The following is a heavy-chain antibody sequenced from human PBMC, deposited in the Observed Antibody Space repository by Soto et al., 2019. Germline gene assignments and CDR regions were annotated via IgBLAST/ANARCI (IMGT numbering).Heavy chain of an antibody. CDR1: GGSISSSSYY. D-gene: IGHD3-16*01. V-gene: IGHV4-39*01. Sequence: PEETLSLTCTVSGGSISSSSYYWGWIRQPPGKGLEWIGSIYYSGSTYYNPSLKSRVTISVDTSKNQLSLKLSSVTAADTAVYYFARQGDKAPYYYGMDVWGQGTTVTVSS. CDR3: ARQGDKAPYYYGMDV. J-gene: IGHJ6*02. CDR2: IYYSGST.